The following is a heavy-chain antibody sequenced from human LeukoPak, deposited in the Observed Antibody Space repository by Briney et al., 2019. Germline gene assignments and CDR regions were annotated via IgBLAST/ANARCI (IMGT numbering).Heavy chain of an antibody. CDR2: IYYSGST. V-gene: IGHV4-30-4*01. D-gene: IGHD3-10*01. CDR3: ARAPDYYGSGSSFDY. CDR1: GGSISSGDYY. J-gene: IGHJ4*02. Sequence: SQTLSLTCTVSGGSISSGDYYWSWIRQPPGKGLEWIGYIYYSGSTYYNPSLKSRVTISVDTSKNQFSLKLSSVTAADTAVYYCARAPDYYGSGSSFDYWGQGTLVTVSS.